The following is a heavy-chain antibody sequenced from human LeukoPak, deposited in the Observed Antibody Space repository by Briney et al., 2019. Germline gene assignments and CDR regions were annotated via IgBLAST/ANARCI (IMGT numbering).Heavy chain of an antibody. D-gene: IGHD3-9*01. CDR1: GFTFSSYS. CDR2: ISSSSSYI. CDR3: ARDYDILTGEDY. Sequence: PGGSLRLSCAASGFTFSSYSMNWVRQAPGKGLEWVSSISSSSSYIYYADSVKGRFTISRDNAKSSLYLQMNSLRAEDTAVYYCARDYDILTGEDYWGQGTLVTVSS. J-gene: IGHJ4*02. V-gene: IGHV3-21*01.